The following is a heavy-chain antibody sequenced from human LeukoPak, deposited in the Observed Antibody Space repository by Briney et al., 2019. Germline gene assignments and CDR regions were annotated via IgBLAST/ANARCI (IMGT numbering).Heavy chain of an antibody. D-gene: IGHD3-22*01. Sequence: PSETLSLACTVSGGSISSYYWSWIRQPPGKGLEWIGYIYYSGSTNYNPSLKSRVTISVDTSKNQFSLKLGSVTAADTAVYYCARDLHYYDSSGHRYYYYYGMDVWGQRTTVTVSS. CDR3: ARDLHYYDSSGHRYYYYYGMDV. J-gene: IGHJ6*02. V-gene: IGHV4-59*01. CDR2: IYYSGST. CDR1: GGSISSYY.